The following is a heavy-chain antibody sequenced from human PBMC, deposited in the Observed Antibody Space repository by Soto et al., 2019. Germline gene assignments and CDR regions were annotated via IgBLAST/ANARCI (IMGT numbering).Heavy chain of an antibody. D-gene: IGHD6-19*01. V-gene: IGHV1-46*01. CDR2: INPSGGST. Sequence: ASVKVSCKASGYTFTNYYIHWVRQAPGQGLEWMGIINPSGGSTTYAQKFQGRVTMTRDTSTSTVYMELSSLRSEDTAIYYCAGDLYSSGSSPLGYWGQGTLVTVSS. CDR1: GYTFTNYY. J-gene: IGHJ4*02. CDR3: AGDLYSSGSSPLGY.